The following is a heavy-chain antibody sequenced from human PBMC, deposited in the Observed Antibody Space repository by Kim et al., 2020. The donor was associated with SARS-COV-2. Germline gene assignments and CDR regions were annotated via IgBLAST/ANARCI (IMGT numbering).Heavy chain of an antibody. J-gene: IGHJ4*02. V-gene: IGHV4-34*01. CDR2: INHSGST. CDR1: GGSFSGYY. D-gene: IGHD3-9*01. CDR3: ARHGDVDWLLGFVY. Sequence: SETLSLTCAVYGGSFSGYYWSWIRQPPGKGLEWIGEINHSGSTNYNPSLKSRVTISVDTSKNQFSLKLSSVTAADTAVYYCARHGDVDWLLGFVYWGQGTLVTVSS.